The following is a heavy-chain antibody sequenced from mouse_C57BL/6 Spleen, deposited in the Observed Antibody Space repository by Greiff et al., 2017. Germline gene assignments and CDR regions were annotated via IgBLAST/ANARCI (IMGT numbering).Heavy chain of an antibody. CDR3: AMRLRGDYYAMDY. Sequence: VKLQESGAELMKPGASVKLSCKATGYTFTGYWIEWVKQSPGHGLVWIGEIFPGSGSTNYNEKFKGKATFTADTSSNTAYMQLRNLTTEDSAIYYCAMRLRGDYYAMDYWGQGTSVTVSS. CDR2: IFPGSGST. J-gene: IGHJ4*01. D-gene: IGHD2-12*01. V-gene: IGHV1-9*01. CDR1: GYTFTGYW.